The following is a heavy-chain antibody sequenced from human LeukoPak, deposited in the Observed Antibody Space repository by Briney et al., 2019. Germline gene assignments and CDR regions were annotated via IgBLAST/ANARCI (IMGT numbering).Heavy chain of an antibody. J-gene: IGHJ4*02. CDR1: GYTFSSYG. CDR3: ARRGGSYSHSDF. V-gene: IGHV1-18*01. Sequence: ASVKVSCKSSGYTFSSYGIRWVRQAPGQGLQWMGWVSPFNGNTDYAPKLQGRVTMTTDTSTTTAYMELRSLTSDDTAVYYCARRGGSYSHSDFWGQGTLVTVSS. D-gene: IGHD1-26*01. CDR2: VSPFNGNT.